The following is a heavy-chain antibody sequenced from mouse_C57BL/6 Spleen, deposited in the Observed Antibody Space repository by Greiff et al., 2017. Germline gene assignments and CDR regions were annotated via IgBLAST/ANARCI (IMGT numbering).Heavy chain of an antibody. Sequence: EVKLVESGGGLVQPGGSLTLSCAASGFDFSRYWMSWVRQAPGKGLEWIGEINPDSSTKNYTPSLKDKFIISRDNAKKTLYLHMSKARAEDTALYYCARPREWVPFGYRGQGTTLTVSS. CDR3: ARPREWVPFGY. CDR1: GFDFSRYW. J-gene: IGHJ2*01. CDR2: INPDSSTK. V-gene: IGHV4-1*02.